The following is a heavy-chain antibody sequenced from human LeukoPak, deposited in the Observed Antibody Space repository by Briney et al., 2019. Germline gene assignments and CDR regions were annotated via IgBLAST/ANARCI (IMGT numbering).Heavy chain of an antibody. CDR1: GFTFSSYG. CDR3: AKDQDGYFDY. CDR2: IRSDGSNI. J-gene: IGHJ4*02. Sequence: GGSLRLSCAASGFTFSSYGMHWVRQAPGKGLEWVAFIRSDGSNIYYADSVKGRFTISRDNSQNTLYLQMNSLKTEDTAVYYCAKDQDGYFDYWGQGTLVTVSS. D-gene: IGHD5-24*01. V-gene: IGHV3-30*02.